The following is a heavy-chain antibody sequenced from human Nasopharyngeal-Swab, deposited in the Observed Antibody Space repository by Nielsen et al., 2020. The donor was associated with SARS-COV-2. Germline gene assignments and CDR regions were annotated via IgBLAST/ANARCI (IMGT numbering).Heavy chain of an antibody. CDR2: INPSGGST. Sequence: ASVQVSCKASGYTFTSYYMHWVRQAPGQGLEWMGIINPSGGSTSYAQKFQGRVTMTRDTSTSTVYMELSSLRSEDTAVYYCANSIAAPGTYYYYGMDVWGQGTTVTVSS. CDR1: GYTFTSYY. CDR3: ANSIAAPGTYYYYGMDV. V-gene: IGHV1-46*01. D-gene: IGHD6-13*01. J-gene: IGHJ6*02.